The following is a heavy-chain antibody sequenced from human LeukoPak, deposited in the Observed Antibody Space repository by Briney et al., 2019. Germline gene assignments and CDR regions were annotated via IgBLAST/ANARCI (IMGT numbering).Heavy chain of an antibody. CDR1: GFTFSNAW. CDR3: ASESYGVYY. J-gene: IGHJ4*02. D-gene: IGHD5-18*01. Sequence: PGGSLRLSCAASGFTFSNAWMSWVRQAPGKGLEWVANIKQDGSEKYYVDSVKGRFTISRDNAKNSLYLQMNSLRAEDTAVYYCASESYGVYYWGQGTLVTVSS. V-gene: IGHV3-7*03. CDR2: IKQDGSEK.